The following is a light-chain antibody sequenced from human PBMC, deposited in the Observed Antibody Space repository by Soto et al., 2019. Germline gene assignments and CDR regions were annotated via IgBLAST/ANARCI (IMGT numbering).Light chain of an antibody. CDR2: GAS. Sequence: EIVLTQSPGTLSLSPGERATLSCRASQSVSSNYLAWYQQKPGQTPRLLIYGASSRATGIPDRFSGSGSGTDFTLTISSLEPEDFAVFYCQQYGISPWTFGQGTKVEIK. CDR1: QSVSSNY. J-gene: IGKJ1*01. CDR3: QQYGISPWT. V-gene: IGKV3-20*01.